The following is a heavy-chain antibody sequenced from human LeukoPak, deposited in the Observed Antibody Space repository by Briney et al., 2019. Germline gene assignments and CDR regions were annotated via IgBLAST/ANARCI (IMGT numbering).Heavy chain of an antibody. CDR1: GGSFSGYY. D-gene: IGHD2-2*01. J-gene: IGHJ6*02. CDR2: INHSGST. Sequence: SETLSLTCAVYGGSFSGYYWSWIRQPPGQGLEWIGEINHSGSTNYNPSLKSRVTISVDTSKNQFSLKLSSVTAADTAVYYCAKGYCSSTSCYGWGVFAYYGMDVWGQGTTVTVSS. CDR3: AKGYCSSTSCYGWGVFAYYGMDV. V-gene: IGHV4-34*01.